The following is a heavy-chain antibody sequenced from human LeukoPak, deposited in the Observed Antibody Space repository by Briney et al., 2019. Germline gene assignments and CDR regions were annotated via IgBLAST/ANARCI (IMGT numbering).Heavy chain of an antibody. CDR3: ARGGYCSGGSCYSRRMVDY. V-gene: IGHV4-59*07. CDR2: IYYSGSA. CDR1: GGSISSYY. Sequence: SDTLSLTCTVSGGSISSYYWSWIRQPPGKGLEWIGYIYYSGSANYNPSLKSRVTISVDTSKNLFSLKLSSVTAADTAVYYCARGGYCSGGSCYSRRMVDYWGQGTLVTVS. J-gene: IGHJ4*02. D-gene: IGHD2-15*01.